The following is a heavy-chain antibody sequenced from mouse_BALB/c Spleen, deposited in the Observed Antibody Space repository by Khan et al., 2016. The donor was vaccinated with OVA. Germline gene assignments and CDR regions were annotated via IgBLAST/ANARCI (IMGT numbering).Heavy chain of an antibody. CDR3: ARIPTFITAALDY. Sequence: EVKLLESGGGLVQPGGSLKLSCVASGFTFSSNTMSWVRQTPEKRLEWVAYITNGGGNTYYPDTVKGRFTISRDNAKNTLYLQMSSLKSEDTAMYYCARIPTFITAALDYWGQGTSVTVSS. J-gene: IGHJ4*01. V-gene: IGHV5-12-2*01. D-gene: IGHD1-2*01. CDR1: GFTFSSNT. CDR2: ITNGGGNT.